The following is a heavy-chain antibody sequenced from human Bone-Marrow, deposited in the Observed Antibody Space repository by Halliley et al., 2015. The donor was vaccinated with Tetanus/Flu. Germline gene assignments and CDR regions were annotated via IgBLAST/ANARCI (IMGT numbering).Heavy chain of an antibody. D-gene: IGHD3-22*01. Sequence: SAMSGSGGTTYYADSGKGRFTISRDNSKNTLFLQMKSLRVEDTALYYCAKDIWAAIVVVTYFDHWGQGTPVTVSS. J-gene: IGHJ4*02. CDR3: AKDIWAAIVVVTYFDH. CDR2: MSGSGGTT. V-gene: IGHV3-23*01.